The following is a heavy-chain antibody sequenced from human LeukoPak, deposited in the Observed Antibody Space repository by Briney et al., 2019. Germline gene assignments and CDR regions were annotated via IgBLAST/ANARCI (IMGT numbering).Heavy chain of an antibody. Sequence: ASVTVSCKASGYTFTSYGISWVRQAPGQGLEWMGIINPSGGSTSYAQKFQGRVTMTRDMSTSTVYMELSSLRSEDTAVYYCARTMTTVTENYFDYWGQGTLVTVSS. V-gene: IGHV1-46*01. CDR1: GYTFTSYG. J-gene: IGHJ4*02. CDR2: INPSGGST. CDR3: ARTMTTVTENYFDY. D-gene: IGHD4-17*01.